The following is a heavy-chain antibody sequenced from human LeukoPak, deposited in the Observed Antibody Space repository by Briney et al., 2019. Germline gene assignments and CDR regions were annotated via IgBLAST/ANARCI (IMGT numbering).Heavy chain of an antibody. CDR3: ARTTRSWYEDNDAFDI. D-gene: IGHD6-13*01. CDR1: AYTFTIYT. V-gene: IGHV1-3*01. CDR2: INAGNGNR. Sequence: GASVKVSCTASAYTFTIYTIHWVRQTPGQRLEWMGWINAGNGNRRYSQSFQGRLTITRDTSATTAYMELSSLRSEDTAVYYCARTTRSWYEDNDAFDIWGQGTPVTVSS. J-gene: IGHJ3*02.